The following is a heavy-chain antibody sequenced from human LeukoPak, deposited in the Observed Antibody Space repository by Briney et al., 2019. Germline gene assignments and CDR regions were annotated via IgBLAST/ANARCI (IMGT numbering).Heavy chain of an antibody. CDR3: ATGRPFDY. Sequence: GASLEISCKGAGYSFTSYWIGWVREVPGKGLEWMGIIYPGDSDTRYSPSFQGQVTISADKSISTAYLQWSSLKASDTAMYYCATGRPFDYWGQGTLVTVSS. CDR1: GYSFTSYW. CDR2: IYPGDSDT. V-gene: IGHV5-51*01. J-gene: IGHJ4*02.